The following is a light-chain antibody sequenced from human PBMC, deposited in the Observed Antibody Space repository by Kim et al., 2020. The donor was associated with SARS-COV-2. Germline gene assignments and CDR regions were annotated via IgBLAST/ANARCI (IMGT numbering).Light chain of an antibody. V-gene: IGLV10-54*01. J-gene: IGLJ2*01. CDR2: RNN. Sequence: TATLTCTGNSNNVGDEGAGWLQQHQGHPPKLLFYRNNNRPSGISERLSASRSGNTASLTITGLQPEDEADYYCSAWDRSLGAWVFGGGTKVTVL. CDR1: SNNVGDEG. CDR3: SAWDRSLGAWV.